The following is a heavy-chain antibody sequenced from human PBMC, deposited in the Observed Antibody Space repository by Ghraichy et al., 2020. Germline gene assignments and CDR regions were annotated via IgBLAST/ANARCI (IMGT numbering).Heavy chain of an antibody. Sequence: GESLRLSCAASGLTFSNYWMSWVRQAPGKGLEWVANIKQDGSEKYYVDSVKGRFTISRDNAKNSLYLQMNSLRAEDTAVYYCALRYGSSYDYWGQGTLVTVSS. J-gene: IGHJ4*02. CDR1: GLTFSNYW. CDR2: IKQDGSEK. V-gene: IGHV3-7*03. CDR3: ALRYGSSYDY. D-gene: IGHD3-9*01.